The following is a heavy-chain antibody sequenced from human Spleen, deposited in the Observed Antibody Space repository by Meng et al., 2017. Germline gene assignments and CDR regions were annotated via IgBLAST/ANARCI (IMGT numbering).Heavy chain of an antibody. V-gene: IGHV4-4*02. J-gene: IGHJ4*02. CDR2: IYHSEST. CDR3: ARGPTTIAHDFDY. D-gene: IGHD5-24*01. Sequence: QVVGEGWGQGLVNPSVTLSLSGAFFGGSIRSTKLWHWVRQTPEKVVELNGDIYHSESTNYNPSLESRATKSVDTSQNNLSLKLGSVTAADSSVYFCARGPTTIAHDFDYWGQGILVTVSS. CDR1: GGSIRSTKL.